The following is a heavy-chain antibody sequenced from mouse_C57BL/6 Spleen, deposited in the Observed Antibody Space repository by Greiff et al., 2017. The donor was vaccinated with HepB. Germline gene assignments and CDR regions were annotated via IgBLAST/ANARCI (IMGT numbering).Heavy chain of an antibody. CDR3: ARGYDGYFDY. V-gene: IGHV1-69*01. J-gene: IGHJ2*01. CDR1: GYTFTSYW. D-gene: IGHD2-3*01. Sequence: VKLQQPGAELVMPGASVKLSCKASGYTFTSYWMHWVKQRPGQGLEWIGEIDPSDSYTNYNQKFKGKSTLTVDKSSSTAYMQLSSLTSEDSAVYYCARGYDGYFDYWGQGTTLTVSS. CDR2: IDPSDSYT.